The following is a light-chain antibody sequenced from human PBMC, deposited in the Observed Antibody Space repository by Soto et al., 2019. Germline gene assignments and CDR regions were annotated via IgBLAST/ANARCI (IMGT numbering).Light chain of an antibody. V-gene: IGKV3-15*01. CDR1: QRVGNS. J-gene: IGKJ2*01. Sequence: VVLTQSPGTLSVSPGEGVTLSCRASQRVGNSMAWYQQKPGQAPRLLIFGASTRVTGIPARFSGSGSGTEFTLTITSLQSDDFAVYYCQQYNNWPEYTFGPGTKLEIK. CDR2: GAS. CDR3: QQYNNWPEYT.